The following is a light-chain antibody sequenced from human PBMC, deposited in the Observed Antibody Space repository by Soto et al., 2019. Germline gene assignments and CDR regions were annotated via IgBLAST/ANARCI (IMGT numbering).Light chain of an antibody. V-gene: IGKV1-16*02. CDR3: QQYNSYPVT. CDR2: GAS. Sequence: DIPMTQSPSSLSASVGDRVTITCRASQDISNHLAWFQQKPGTAPKSLIYGASSLRSGVPSKFSGSGSGTDFTLTISSLQPEDFATYYCQQYNSYPVTFGQGTRLEIK. CDR1: QDISNH. J-gene: IGKJ5*01.